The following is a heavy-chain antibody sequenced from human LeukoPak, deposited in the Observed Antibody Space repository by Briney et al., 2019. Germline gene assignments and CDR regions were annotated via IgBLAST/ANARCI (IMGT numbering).Heavy chain of an antibody. CDR1: GYTFTSYY. D-gene: IGHD2-15*01. CDR2: ITPSGGST. Sequence: ASVKVSCKASGYTFTSYYMHWVRQAPGQGLEWKGIITPSGGSTSYAQKFQGRVTMTRDMSTSTVYMELSSLRSEDTAVYYCARDWEYCSGGSCYPNDWGQGTLVTVSS. CDR3: ARDWEYCSGGSCYPND. J-gene: IGHJ4*02. V-gene: IGHV1-46*01.